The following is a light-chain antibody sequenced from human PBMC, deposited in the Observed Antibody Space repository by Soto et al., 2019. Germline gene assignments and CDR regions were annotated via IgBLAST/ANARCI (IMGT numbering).Light chain of an antibody. V-gene: IGLV2-8*01. Sequence: QSVLTQPPSASGSHGQSVTISCTETSSDVGGYNYVSWYQQHPGKAPKLMIYEVSKRPSGVPDRFSGSKSGNTASLTVSGLQAEDEADYYCSSYAGSNSYVFGTGTKVTVL. CDR2: EVS. CDR3: SSYAGSNSYV. J-gene: IGLJ1*01. CDR1: SSDVGGYNY.